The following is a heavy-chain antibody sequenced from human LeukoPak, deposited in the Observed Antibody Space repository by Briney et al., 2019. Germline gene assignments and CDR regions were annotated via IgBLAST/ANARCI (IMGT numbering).Heavy chain of an antibody. CDR3: AKDTPGAGYYDILTGYYPFDY. CDR2: ISGSGGST. CDR1: GFTFSSYA. Sequence: GGSLRLSCAASGFTFSSYAMSWVRQAPGKGLEWDSAISGSGGSTYYADSVKGRFTISRDNSKNTLYLQMNSLRAEDTAVYYCAKDTPGAGYYDILTGYYPFDYWGQGTLVTVSS. V-gene: IGHV3-23*01. J-gene: IGHJ4*02. D-gene: IGHD3-9*01.